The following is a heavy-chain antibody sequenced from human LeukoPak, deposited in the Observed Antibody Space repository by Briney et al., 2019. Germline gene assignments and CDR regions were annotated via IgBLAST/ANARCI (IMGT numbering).Heavy chain of an antibody. CDR1: GFTFSNYW. J-gene: IGHJ4*02. Sequence: QAGGSLRLSCAASGFTFSNYWMSWVSQAPGKGLEWVANIKQDGSEKYYVDSVKGRFTISRDNAKNSLYLQMNSLRAEDTAVYYCATRLFCGGDCYSNYFDYWGQGTLVTVSS. V-gene: IGHV3-7*01. D-gene: IGHD2-21*02. CDR2: IKQDGSEK. CDR3: ATRLFCGGDCYSNYFDY.